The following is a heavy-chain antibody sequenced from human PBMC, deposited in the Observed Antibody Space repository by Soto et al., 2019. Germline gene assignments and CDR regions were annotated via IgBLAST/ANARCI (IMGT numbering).Heavy chain of an antibody. CDR3: ARHIGYYSYYVDV. CDR1: GGSISSSNYY. CDR2: IYYSGTT. Sequence: QLQLQESGPGLVKPSETLSLTCSVSGGSISSSNYYWGWIRQPPGKGLEWIGTIYYSGTTYYDSAANNRLSSVASRSNSSLSRTHTTLTVTSPEAYYCARHIGYYSYYVDVWGKGATVTVSS. V-gene: IGHV4-39*01. D-gene: IGHD3-10*01. J-gene: IGHJ6*03.